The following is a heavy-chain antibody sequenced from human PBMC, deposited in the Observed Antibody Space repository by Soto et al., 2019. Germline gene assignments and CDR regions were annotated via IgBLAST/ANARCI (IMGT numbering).Heavy chain of an antibody. CDR2: VSYDGKKT. CDR3: VTCKRWGGSPSGTTWGKFDP. V-gene: IGHV3-30*04. D-gene: IGHD1-7*01. J-gene: IGHJ5*02. Sequence: PGGSLRLSCTASGFTFRAYAMHWVRQAPGKGLEWVAQVSYDGKKTYYLDSVKGRFTISRDNFNNTVYLRLNNARPEDTAVYYCVTCKRWGGSPSGTTWGKFDPWGQGPLGNGSS. CDR1: GFTFRAYA.